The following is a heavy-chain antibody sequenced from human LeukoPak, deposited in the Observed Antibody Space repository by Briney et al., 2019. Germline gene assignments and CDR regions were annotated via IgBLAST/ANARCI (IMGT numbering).Heavy chain of an antibody. J-gene: IGHJ4*02. D-gene: IGHD3-10*01. V-gene: IGHV3-7*03. Sequence: GGSLRLSCAASGFTFRSYSMTWVRQAPGKGLEWVANIKGDGSEKYYVDSVKGRFTISRDNARNSLYLQMNSLRAEDTAVYYCARAGRYYYGSGSYSREPLFDYWGQGTLVTVSS. CDR2: IKGDGSEK. CDR3: ARAGRYYYGSGSYSREPLFDY. CDR1: GFTFRSYS.